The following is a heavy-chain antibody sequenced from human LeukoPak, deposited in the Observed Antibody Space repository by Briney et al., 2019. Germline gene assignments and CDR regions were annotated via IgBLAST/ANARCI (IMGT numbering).Heavy chain of an antibody. V-gene: IGHV3-74*01. D-gene: IGHD2-2*01. J-gene: IGHJ4*02. Sequence: PGGSLRLSCAASGFTFSRYWMHWVRQAPGKGLVWVSRINSDGSSTTYADSVKGRFTISRDNAKNTLYLQMNSLRAEDTAVYYCARGRCTSTSCFPDYWAREPWSPSPQ. CDR1: GFTFSRYW. CDR3: ARGRCTSTSCFPDY. CDR2: INSDGSST.